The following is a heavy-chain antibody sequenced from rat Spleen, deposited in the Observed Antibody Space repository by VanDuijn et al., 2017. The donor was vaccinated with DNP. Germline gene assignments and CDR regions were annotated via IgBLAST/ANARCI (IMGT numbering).Heavy chain of an antibody. CDR1: GFTFINSA. Sequence: EVQLVESGGGLVQPGRSLKLSCAASGFTFINSAMHWIRQAPTKGLEWVASISPSGGSTYYRDSVRGRFTISRDNAENSLYLQMDSLRSEDTATYYCTTFTTFPYFDYWGQGVMVTVSS. J-gene: IGHJ2*01. V-gene: IGHV5-19*01. CDR3: TTFTTFPYFDY. D-gene: IGHD1-4*01. CDR2: ISPSGGST.